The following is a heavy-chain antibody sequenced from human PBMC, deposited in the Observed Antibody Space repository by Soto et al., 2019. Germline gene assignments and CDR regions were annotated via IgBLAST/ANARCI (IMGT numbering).Heavy chain of an antibody. CDR2: FNPEDGET. D-gene: IGHD6-13*01. Sequence: GASGQVSCQVSGYTLTELSMHWVRQAPGKGLEWMGGFNPEDGETIYAQKCQGRVTMTEDTSTATAYMELSSLRSEDTAVYYCATGYTGPYGSSWPDYWGQGTLVTGS. J-gene: IGHJ4*02. V-gene: IGHV1-24*01. CDR1: GYTLTELS. CDR3: ATGYTGPYGSSWPDY.